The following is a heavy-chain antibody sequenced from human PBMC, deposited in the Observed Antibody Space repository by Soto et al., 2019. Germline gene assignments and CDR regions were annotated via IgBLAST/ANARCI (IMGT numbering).Heavy chain of an antibody. J-gene: IGHJ4*01. CDR2: IIPTSGTT. CDR1: RGTFSTYA. CDR3: ATNGTVAIVRSAPRFAY. Sequence: QVQLEPSGAEVKKPGSSVKVSCKASRGTFSTYAINWVRQAPGQGLEWMGGIIPTSGTTNYAHKFQGTVAITADESTSTAYMDLSSLSSEDTAIEYCATNGTVAIVRSAPRFAYWGHGTLVTVSS. D-gene: IGHD2-15*01. V-gene: IGHV1-69*01.